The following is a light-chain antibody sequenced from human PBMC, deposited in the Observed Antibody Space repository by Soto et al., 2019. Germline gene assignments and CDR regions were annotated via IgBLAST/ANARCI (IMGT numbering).Light chain of an antibody. J-gene: IGKJ1*01. CDR1: QNIGSW. V-gene: IGKV1-5*03. CDR3: QQYNTYSPGT. Sequence: DIQMTQSPSTLSASVGDGVTITCRASQNIGSWLAWYQQKPGEAPKLLISKATNLQSGVPSRFSGSGSGTDFSLTISSLQPVDSATYFCQQYNTYSPGTFGQGTKVEIK. CDR2: KAT.